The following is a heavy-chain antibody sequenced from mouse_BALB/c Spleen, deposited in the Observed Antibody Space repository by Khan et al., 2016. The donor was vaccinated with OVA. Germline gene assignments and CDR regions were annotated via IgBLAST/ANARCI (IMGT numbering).Heavy chain of an antibody. J-gene: IGHJ1*01. V-gene: IGHV9-1*02. CDR1: GYTFTNYG. CDR2: INTYPGEP. Sequence: QIQLVQSGPELKKPGETVKISCKASGYTFTNYGMNWVKQAPGKGLKWMGWINTYPGEPTYTDDFKGRFAFSLETSASTAYLQINNLKNEDMATYFCERGASYWYFDVWGAGTTVTVSS. CDR3: ERGASYWYFDV.